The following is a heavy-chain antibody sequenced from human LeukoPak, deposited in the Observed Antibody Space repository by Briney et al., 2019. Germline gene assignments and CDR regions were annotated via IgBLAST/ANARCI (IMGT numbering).Heavy chain of an antibody. J-gene: IGHJ6*02. CDR1: GFTFSDYY. V-gene: IGHV3-11*01. CDR3: ARVSRTNYYYYGMDV. CDR2: ISSSGSTI. Sequence: GGSLRLSCAASGFTFSDYYMSWIRQAPGKGLEWVSYISSSGSTIYYADSVKGRFTISRDNAKNSLYLQMNSLRAEDTAVYYCARVSRTNYYYYGMDVWGQGTTVTVSS.